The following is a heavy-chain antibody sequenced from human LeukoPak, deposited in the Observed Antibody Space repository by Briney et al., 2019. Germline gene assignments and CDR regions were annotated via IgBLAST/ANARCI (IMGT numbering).Heavy chain of an antibody. D-gene: IGHD4-11*01. CDR2: ISYDGSNK. V-gene: IGHV3-30*04. CDR1: GFTFSSYA. J-gene: IGHJ4*02. Sequence: GGSLRLSCAASGFTFSSYAMHWVRQAPGKGLEWVAVISYDGSNKYYADSVKGRFTISRDNSKNTLYLQMNSLRAEDTAVYYCARGVHSNLDYWGQGTLVTVSS. CDR3: ARGVHSNLDY.